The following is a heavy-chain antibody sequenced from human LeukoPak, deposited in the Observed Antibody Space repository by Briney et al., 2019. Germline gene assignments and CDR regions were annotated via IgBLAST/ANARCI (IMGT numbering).Heavy chain of an antibody. Sequence: GGSLRLSCAASGFTFDDYGMSWVRQAPGKGLEWISGINWNGDTTYYADSVRGRFTISRDNAKNSLYLQVNSLRGEDTAFYHCAREKGGTTINWYFDLWGRGTLVTVSS. CDR3: AREKGGTTINWYFDL. V-gene: IGHV3-20*01. D-gene: IGHD1-26*01. CDR2: INWNGDTT. CDR1: GFTFDDYG. J-gene: IGHJ2*01.